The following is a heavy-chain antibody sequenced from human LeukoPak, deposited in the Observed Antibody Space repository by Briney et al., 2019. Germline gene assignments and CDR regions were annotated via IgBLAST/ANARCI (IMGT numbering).Heavy chain of an antibody. CDR3: ASIRGYSFFTVGY. V-gene: IGHV4-34*01. CDR2: INHSCGT. D-gene: IGHD5-18*01. J-gene: IGHJ4*02. CDR1: GGSISGCY. Sequence: SETLSLTCAVYGGSISGCYWCWIRQPPGKGQGLVGEINHSCGTSYNPSLQSRVTISIDTSTHQFSLKLSSATAADTAVYYCASIRGYSFFTVGYWGQGTLVTAS.